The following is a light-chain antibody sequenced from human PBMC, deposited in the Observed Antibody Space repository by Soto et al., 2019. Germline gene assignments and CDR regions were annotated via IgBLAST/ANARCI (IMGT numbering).Light chain of an antibody. CDR3: QQYNKWPLT. J-gene: IGKJ4*01. Sequence: EIVMTQSPATLSVSPGERATLTCRASQSISSNLGWYQQKPGQAPRLLINDASTRATGIPARFSGSGSGTEFTLTISSLQSEDFAVYYCQQYNKWPLTFGGGTKVEIK. V-gene: IGKV3-15*01. CDR2: DAS. CDR1: QSISSN.